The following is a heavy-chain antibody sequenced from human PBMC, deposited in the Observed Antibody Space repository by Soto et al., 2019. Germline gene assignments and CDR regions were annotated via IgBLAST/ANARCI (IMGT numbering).Heavy chain of an antibody. J-gene: IGHJ4*02. CDR2: INPNSGGS. V-gene: IGHV1-2*02. Sequence: GASVKVSCKTSGYMFTGFYIHWVRQAPGQGLEWMGWINPNSGGSNYSQNFQGRVTMTRDTSISTVYLELRRLRSDDTAVYYCARDRSLAYCGGGCYSLFDSWGQGXLVTVCS. CDR1: GYMFTGFY. CDR3: ARDRSLAYCGGGCYSLFDS. D-gene: IGHD2-21*01.